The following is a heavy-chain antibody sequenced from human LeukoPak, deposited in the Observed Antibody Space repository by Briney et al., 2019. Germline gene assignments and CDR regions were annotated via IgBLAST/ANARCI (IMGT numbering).Heavy chain of an antibody. CDR1: GYTFTSYG. CDR3: AREAQAGSYSLYYFDC. D-gene: IGHD3-10*01. Sequence: ASVKVSCKASGYTFTSYGISWVRQAPGQGLEWMRWISAYNGNTNYAQKLQGRVTMTTDTSTSTAYMELRSLRSDDTAVYYCAREAQAGSYSLYYFDCWGQGTLVTVSS. V-gene: IGHV1-18*01. CDR2: ISAYNGNT. J-gene: IGHJ4*02.